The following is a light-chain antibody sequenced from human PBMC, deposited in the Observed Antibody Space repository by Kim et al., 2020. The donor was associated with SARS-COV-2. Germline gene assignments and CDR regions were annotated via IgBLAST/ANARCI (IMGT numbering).Light chain of an antibody. Sequence: PASISCRSSQSLLHSDGYNYLDWYLQKAGQSPQLLIYLGSNRASGVPDRFSGSGSGTDFTLKISRVEAEDVGVYYCMQALQTPLTFGGGTKVDI. CDR2: LGS. J-gene: IGKJ4*01. V-gene: IGKV2-28*01. CDR3: MQALQTPLT. CDR1: QSLLHSDGYNY.